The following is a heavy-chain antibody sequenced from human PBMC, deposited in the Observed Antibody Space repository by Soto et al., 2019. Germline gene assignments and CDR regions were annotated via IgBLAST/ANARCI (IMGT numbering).Heavy chain of an antibody. J-gene: IGHJ4*02. CDR3: ARGDTAMVTNFDY. CDR2: IYYSGST. CDR1: GGSISSGGYY. Sequence: ASETLSLTCTVSGGSISSGGYYWSWIRQHPGKGLEWIGYIYYSGSTYYNPSLKSRVTISVDTSKNQFSLKLSSVTAADTAVYYCARGDTAMVTNFDYWGQGTLVTVSS. D-gene: IGHD5-18*01. V-gene: IGHV4-31*03.